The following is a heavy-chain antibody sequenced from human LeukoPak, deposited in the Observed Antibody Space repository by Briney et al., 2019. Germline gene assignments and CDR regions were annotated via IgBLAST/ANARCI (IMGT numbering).Heavy chain of an antibody. J-gene: IGHJ3*02. CDR2: IYPGDSDT. CDR1: GYRVTGYW. Sequence: GGALKISCKGSGYRVTGYWVGWVGQMPGKGLEWRGFIYPGDSDTRYSPSFQGQVTISADKSMSTAYLQWSSLKASDTAMYYCARRRGRYSGDAFDIWGQGTMVTVSS. D-gene: IGHD1-26*01. V-gene: IGHV5-51*01. CDR3: ARRRGRYSGDAFDI.